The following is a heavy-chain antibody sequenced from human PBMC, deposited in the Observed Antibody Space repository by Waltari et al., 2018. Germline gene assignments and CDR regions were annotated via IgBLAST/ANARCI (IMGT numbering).Heavy chain of an antibody. J-gene: IGHJ4*02. CDR2: INTDTGKT. CDR3: TRLGVGTQTMGFDY. V-gene: IGHV7-4-1*02. CDR1: GYTFTTYG. Sequence: QVQLMQSGAEVKQPGASVKVSCKASGYTFTTYGIYWVRQARGQRLEWMGWINTDTGKTTYARAFKERFTFSMDTSISTAYLQISGLKAEDTAVYYCTRLGVGTQTMGFDYWGQGVLVTVSS. D-gene: IGHD1-26*01.